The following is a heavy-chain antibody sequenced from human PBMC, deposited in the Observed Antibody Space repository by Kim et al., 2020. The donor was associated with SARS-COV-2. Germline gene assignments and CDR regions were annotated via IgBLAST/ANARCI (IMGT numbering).Heavy chain of an antibody. V-gene: IGHV3-13*04. Sequence: GGSLRLSCAASGFTFSSYDMHWVRQATGKGLEWVSAIGTAGDTYYPGSVKGRFTISRENAKNSLYLQMNSLRAGDTAVYYCARGLGGTATDYWGQGTLVTVSS. D-gene: IGHD3-16*01. J-gene: IGHJ4*02. CDR2: IGTAGDT. CDR3: ARGLGGTATDY. CDR1: GFTFSSYD.